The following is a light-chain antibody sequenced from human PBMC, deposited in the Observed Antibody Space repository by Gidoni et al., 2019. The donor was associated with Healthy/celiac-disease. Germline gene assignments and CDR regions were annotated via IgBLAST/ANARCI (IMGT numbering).Light chain of an antibody. J-gene: IGKJ1*01. V-gene: IGKV3-15*01. CDR3: QYYYQWPPWT. Sequence: DMVMTQSQATLSVSPGETATLSCRTSEYISSSLAWYQWKPGQAPRVLIYRASIRASGIPARFRGSGSATDFTLTISNLQSEDVAVYYCQYYYQWPPWTFGQGTRVE. CDR1: EYISSS. CDR2: RAS.